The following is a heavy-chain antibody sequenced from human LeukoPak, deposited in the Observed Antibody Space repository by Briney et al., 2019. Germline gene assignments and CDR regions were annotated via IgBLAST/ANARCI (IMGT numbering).Heavy chain of an antibody. CDR1: GGTFSSYA. CDR3: ARARGIFGVDRDLYYYYMDV. CDR2: IIPIFGTA. V-gene: IGHV1-69*05. Sequence: SVKVSCKASGGTFSSYAISWVRQAPGQGLEWMGGIIPIFGTANYAQKVQGRVTITTDESTSTAYMELSSLRSEDTAVYYCARARGIFGVDRDLYYYYMDVWGKGTTVTVSS. D-gene: IGHD3-3*01. J-gene: IGHJ6*03.